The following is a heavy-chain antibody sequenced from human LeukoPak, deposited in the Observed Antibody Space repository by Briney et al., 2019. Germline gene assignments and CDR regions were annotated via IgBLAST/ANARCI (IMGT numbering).Heavy chain of an antibody. V-gene: IGHV4-30-2*01. CDR1: GGSITSGEYF. J-gene: IGHJ4*02. CDR2: IYHSGRT. D-gene: IGHD6-13*01. Sequence: PSETLSLTCDVSGGSITSGEYFWSWIRQPPGKGLEWIGYIYHSGRTSYNPPLKSRVTISVDRPKNQFSLRVSSVTAADTAVYYCARVAASALYYFDYWGQGTLVTVSS. CDR3: ARVAASALYYFDY.